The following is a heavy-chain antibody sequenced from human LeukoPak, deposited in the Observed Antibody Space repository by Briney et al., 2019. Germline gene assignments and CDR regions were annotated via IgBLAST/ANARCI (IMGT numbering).Heavy chain of an antibody. V-gene: IGHV3-30*02. Sequence: QPGGSLRLSRAVSGFTFSDYAMHWVRQAPGKGLEWVASIQSNGNEKYSSDSLKGRFTISRDNSKNTLYLQMNTVRPEDTAVFYCARGVTSWPQGPYHFDYWGQGILITVSS. CDR1: GFTFSDYA. CDR3: ARGVTSWPQGPYHFDY. D-gene: IGHD2-2*01. CDR2: IQSNGNEK. J-gene: IGHJ4*02.